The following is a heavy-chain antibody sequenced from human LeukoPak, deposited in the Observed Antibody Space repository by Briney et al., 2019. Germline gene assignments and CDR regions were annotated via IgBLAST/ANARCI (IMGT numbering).Heavy chain of an antibody. J-gene: IGHJ4*02. V-gene: IGHV4-34*01. D-gene: IGHD3-3*01. CDR2: INHSGST. Sequence: PSETQSLTCAVSGGSISGYYWSWIRQPPGKGLEWIGEINHSGSTNYNPSLKSRVTISVDTSKNQFSLKLSSVTAADTAVYYCARGRAYILRFLEWSSRAYFDYWGQGTLVTVSS. CDR1: GGSISGYY. CDR3: ARGRAYILRFLEWSSRAYFDY.